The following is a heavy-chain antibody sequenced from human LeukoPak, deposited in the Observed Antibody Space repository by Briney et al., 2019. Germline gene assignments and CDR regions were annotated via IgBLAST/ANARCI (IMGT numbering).Heavy chain of an antibody. D-gene: IGHD6-19*01. V-gene: IGHV3-66*01. CDR2: IYNGGST. Sequence: GGSLRLSCAASGFTVSSNYMSWVRQAPGKGLEWVSVIYNGGSTNYRDSVKGRFTISRDNSKNTLYLQMNSLRAEDTAVYFCARASQWLAFDYWGQGTLVTVSS. CDR3: ARASQWLAFDY. CDR1: GFTVSSNY. J-gene: IGHJ4*02.